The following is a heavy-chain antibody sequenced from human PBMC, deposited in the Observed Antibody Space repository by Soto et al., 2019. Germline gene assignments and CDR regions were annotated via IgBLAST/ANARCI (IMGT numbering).Heavy chain of an antibody. V-gene: IGHV3-30*18. CDR1: GFPFTTYG. D-gene: IGHD6-13*01. J-gene: IGHJ1*01. Sequence: QVQLVESGGGVVQPGRSLRLSCAASGFPFTTYGMHWVRQAPGKGLEWVAVISYDGSKKYYADSVKGRFTISRDNSKNTVYLQMNSLRAEDTAVYYCANDPNIAAPGTYWTHWGQGTLVTVSS. CDR3: ANDPNIAAPGTYWTH. CDR2: ISYDGSKK.